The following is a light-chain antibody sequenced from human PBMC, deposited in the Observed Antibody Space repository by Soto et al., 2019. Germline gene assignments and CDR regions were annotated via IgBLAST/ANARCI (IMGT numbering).Light chain of an antibody. Sequence: DTQLTQSPSFLSASVGDRITITCRASQGIRGNLAWYQQKPGKAPKVLISAASSLQGGVPSRFSGSGSGTEFTLTISCLQPEDFATYYCQQLNDYPLTCGGGTKVEIK. V-gene: IGKV1-9*01. CDR1: QGIRGN. CDR2: AAS. J-gene: IGKJ4*01. CDR3: QQLNDYPLT.